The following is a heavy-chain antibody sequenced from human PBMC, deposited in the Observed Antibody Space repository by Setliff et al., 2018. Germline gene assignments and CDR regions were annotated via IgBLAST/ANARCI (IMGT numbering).Heavy chain of an antibody. J-gene: IGHJ4*02. CDR2: IFWSGTT. D-gene: IGHD2-2*01. Sequence: SETLSLTCTVSGGSITSGSYYWGWVRQPPGKGLEWIGTIFWSGTTNYNPSLKSRVTISVDTSKNQFSLKLSSVTAADTAVYYCATNPYQLLNFDYWGQGTLVTVSS. CDR3: ATNPYQLLNFDY. CDR1: GGSITSGSYY. V-gene: IGHV4-39*07.